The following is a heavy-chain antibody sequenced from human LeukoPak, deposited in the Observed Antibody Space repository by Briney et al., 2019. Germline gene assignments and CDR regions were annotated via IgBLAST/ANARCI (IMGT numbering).Heavy chain of an antibody. D-gene: IGHD2-2*01. CDR3: AKDINTSYFDS. CDR1: GFTVSGNY. V-gene: IGHV3-23*01. CDR2: ISGSGGST. J-gene: IGHJ4*02. Sequence: GGSLRLSCTASGFTVSGNYMNWVRQAPGKGLEWVSSISGSGGSTYYADSVKGRFTIFRDNSKNTLFLQMNSLRAEDTAVYYCAKDINTSYFDSWGQGTLVTVSS.